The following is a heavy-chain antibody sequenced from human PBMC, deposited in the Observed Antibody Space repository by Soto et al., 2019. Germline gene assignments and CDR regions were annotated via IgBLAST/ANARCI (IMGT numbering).Heavy chain of an antibody. D-gene: IGHD3-9*01. V-gene: IGHV3-30*18. CDR2: ISYDGSNK. CDR1: GFTFSSYG. CDR3: AKDLLRYFDWFPGMDV. J-gene: IGHJ6*02. Sequence: PGGSLRLSCAASGFTFSSYGMHWVRQAPGKGLEWVAVISYDGSNKYYADSVKGRFTISRDNSKNTLYLQMNSLRAEDTAVYYCAKDLLRYFDWFPGMDVWGQGTTVTVSS.